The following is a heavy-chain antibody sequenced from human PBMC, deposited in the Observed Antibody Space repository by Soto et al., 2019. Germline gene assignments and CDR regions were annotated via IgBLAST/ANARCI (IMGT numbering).Heavy chain of an antibody. CDR2: IYYSGST. D-gene: IGHD1-26*01. V-gene: IGHV4-39*01. CDR3: AQHSEWELHWFDP. J-gene: IGHJ5*02. Sequence: SETLSLTCTVSGGSISSSTYYWGWIRQPPGKGLEWIGSIYYSGSTYYNPSLKSRVTISVDTSKNQFSLKLSSVTAADTAVYYCAQHSEWELHWFDPWGQGTLVTVSS. CDR1: GGSISSSTYY.